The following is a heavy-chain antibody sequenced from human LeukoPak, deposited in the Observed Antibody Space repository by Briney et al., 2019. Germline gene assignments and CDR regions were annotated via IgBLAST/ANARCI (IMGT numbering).Heavy chain of an antibody. V-gene: IGHV3-48*01. CDR3: ARAEDYYDSSGYPFDY. D-gene: IGHD3-22*01. Sequence: GGSLRLSCAASGFTFSAYSMNWVRQAPGKGLEWVSYITSSSTTIYYADSVKGRFTISRDNAKNSLYLQMNSLRAEDTAVYYCARAEDYYDSSGYPFDYWDQGTLVTVSS. CDR1: GFTFSAYS. J-gene: IGHJ4*02. CDR2: ITSSSTTI.